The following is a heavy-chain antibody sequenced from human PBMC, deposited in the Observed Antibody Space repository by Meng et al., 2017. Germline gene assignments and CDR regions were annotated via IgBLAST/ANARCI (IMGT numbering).Heavy chain of an antibody. CDR2: INPKSGDT. J-gene: IGHJ4*02. D-gene: IGHD6-25*01. CDR1: GYNFPYYY. V-gene: IGHV1-2*06. CDR3: ARDEDISAAGKLFGDY. Sequence: QVALGQSGAEFKQPGASAKVSCKPSGYNFPYYYIRWVRRAPGQGLEWMGRINPKSGDTHYAQKFQARVTMTGDTSISTAYMELSGLRSDDTAMYYCARDEDISAAGKLFGDYWGQGTLVTVSS.